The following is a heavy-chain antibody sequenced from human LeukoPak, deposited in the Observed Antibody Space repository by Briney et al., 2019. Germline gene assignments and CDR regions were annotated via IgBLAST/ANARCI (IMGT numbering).Heavy chain of an antibody. V-gene: IGHV3-23*01. Sequence: GGSLRLSCAASGFTVSSNYMSWVRQAPGKGLEWVSGISGSGTNTYYADSAKGRFTISRDNSRNTLSLQMNSLRVEDTAVYYCAKEPWFQDYWGQGTLVTVSS. D-gene: IGHD3-10*01. CDR2: ISGSGTNT. J-gene: IGHJ4*02. CDR3: AKEPWFQDY. CDR1: GFTVSSNY.